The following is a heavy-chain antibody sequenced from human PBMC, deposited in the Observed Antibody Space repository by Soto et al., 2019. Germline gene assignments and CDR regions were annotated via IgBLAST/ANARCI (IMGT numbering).Heavy chain of an antibody. J-gene: IGHJ6*02. Sequence: PSETLSLTCAVYGGSFSGYYWSWIRQPPGKGLEWIGEINHSGSTNYNPSLKSRVTISVDTSKNQFSLKLSSVTAADTAVYYCARDKVSSYYGSGSHYGYYYYGMDVWGQGTTVTVSS. D-gene: IGHD3-10*01. CDR2: INHSGST. V-gene: IGHV4-34*01. CDR1: GGSFSGYY. CDR3: ARDKVSSYYGSGSHYGYYYYGMDV.